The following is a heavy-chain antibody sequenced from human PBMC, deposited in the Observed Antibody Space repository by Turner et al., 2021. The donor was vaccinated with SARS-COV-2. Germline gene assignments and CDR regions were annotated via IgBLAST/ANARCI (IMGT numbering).Heavy chain of an antibody. CDR1: GASIGTSLTY. J-gene: IGHJ5*02. CDR3: ARHDSRITNIIVVPRNWFDP. Sequence: QLQLQESGPGLVKSSETLSLTCTVSGASIGTSLTYWGWIRQPPGKGLEWIGSTNYSGRTYYKSSLKSRVTISVDTSKNQISLKLSTVTAADTAKYYCARHDSRITNIIVVPRNWFDPWGQGTLVTVSS. V-gene: IGHV4-39*01. CDR2: TNYSGRT. D-gene: IGHD3-22*01.